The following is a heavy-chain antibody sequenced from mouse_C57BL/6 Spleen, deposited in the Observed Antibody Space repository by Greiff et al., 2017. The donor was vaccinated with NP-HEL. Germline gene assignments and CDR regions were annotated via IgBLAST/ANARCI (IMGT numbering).Heavy chain of an antibody. CDR3: GRGAYYYGSSYYWYFDV. CDR1: GYTFTSYW. CDR2: IDPSDSYT. V-gene: IGHV1-50*01. Sequence: QVQLHQPGAELVKPGASVKLSCKASGYTFTSYWMQWVKQRPGQGLEWIGEIDPSDSYTNYNQKFKGKATLTVDTSSSTAYMQLSSLTSEDSAVYYCGRGAYYYGSSYYWYFDVWGTGTTVTVSS. D-gene: IGHD1-1*01. J-gene: IGHJ1*03.